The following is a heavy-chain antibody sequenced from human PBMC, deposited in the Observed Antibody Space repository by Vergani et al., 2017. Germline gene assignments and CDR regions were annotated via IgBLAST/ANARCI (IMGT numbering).Heavy chain of an antibody. CDR3: AKDSSYYDFWSGYQYNWFDP. CDR2: INGSGGST. V-gene: IGHV3-23*01. CDR1: GFTFSSYA. Sequence: EVQLLESGGGLVQPGGSLRLSCAASGFTFSSYAMSWVRQAPGKWLEWVSSINGSGGSTYYADSVKGRFTISSDNSKNTLYLQMNSLRAEDTAVYYCAKDSSYYDFWSGYQYNWFDPWGQGTLVTVSS. D-gene: IGHD3-3*01. J-gene: IGHJ5*02.